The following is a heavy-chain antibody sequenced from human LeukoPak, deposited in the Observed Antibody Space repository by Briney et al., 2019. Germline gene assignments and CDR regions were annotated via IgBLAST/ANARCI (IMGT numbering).Heavy chain of an antibody. D-gene: IGHD6-13*01. CDR3: AKGQLGIAAAMGGAFDI. V-gene: IGHV3-30*04. CDR2: ISYDGSNK. CDR1: GFTFRNHA. J-gene: IGHJ3*02. Sequence: GGSLRLSCAASGFTFRNHALYWVRQAPGKGLEWVAVISYDGSNKYYADSVKGRFTISRDNSKNTLYLQMNSLRAEDTAVYYCAKGQLGIAAAMGGAFDIWGQGTMVTVSS.